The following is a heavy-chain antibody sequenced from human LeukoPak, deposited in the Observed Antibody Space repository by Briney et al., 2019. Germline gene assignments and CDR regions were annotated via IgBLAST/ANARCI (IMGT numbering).Heavy chain of an antibody. Sequence: SETLSLTCAVYGGSFSGYYWSWIRQPPGKGLEWIGEINHSGSTNYNPSLKSRATISVDTSKNQFSLKLSSVTAADTAVYYCARNDYDSSGYYVGYFDYWGQGTLVTVSS. CDR3: ARNDYDSSGYYVGYFDY. V-gene: IGHV4-34*01. D-gene: IGHD3-22*01. J-gene: IGHJ4*02. CDR1: GGSFSGYY. CDR2: INHSGST.